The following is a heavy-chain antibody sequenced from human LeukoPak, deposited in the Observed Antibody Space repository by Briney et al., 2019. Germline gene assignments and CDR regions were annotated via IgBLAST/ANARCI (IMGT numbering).Heavy chain of an antibody. CDR2: ISGSGGST. CDR3: AKGPDEDIVVVHWFDP. J-gene: IGHJ5*02. V-gene: IGHV3-23*01. CDR1: GFTFSSYA. D-gene: IGHD2-2*01. Sequence: GGSLRLSCAASGFTFSSYAMSWVRQAPGKGLEWVSAISGSGGSTYYADSVKGRFTISRDNSKNTLYLQMNSLRAEDTAVYYCAKGPDEDIVVVHWFDPWGQGTLVTVSS.